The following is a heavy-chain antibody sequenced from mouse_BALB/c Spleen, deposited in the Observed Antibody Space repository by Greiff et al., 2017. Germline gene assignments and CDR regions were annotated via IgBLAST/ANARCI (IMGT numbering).Heavy chain of an antibody. V-gene: IGHV7-3*02. CDR1: GFTFTDYY. CDR3: ARALYYGSSWWVAY. Sequence: EVKLMESGGGLVQPGGSLRLSCATSGFTFTDYYMSWVRQPPGKALEWLGFIRNKANGYTTEYSASVKGRFTISRDNSQSILYLQMNTLRAEDSATYYCARALYYGSSWWVAYWGQGTLVTVSA. CDR2: IRNKANGYTT. J-gene: IGHJ3*01. D-gene: IGHD1-1*01.